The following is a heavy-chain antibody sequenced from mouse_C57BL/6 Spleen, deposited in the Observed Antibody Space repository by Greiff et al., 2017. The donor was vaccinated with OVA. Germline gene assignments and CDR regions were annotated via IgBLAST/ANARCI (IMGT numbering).Heavy chain of an antibody. CDR2: IYPGDGDT. V-gene: IGHV1-80*01. CDR1: GYAFSSYW. D-gene: IGHD2-4*01. J-gene: IGHJ4*01. CDR3: ARWDDYRGLYYAMDY. Sequence: QVHVKQSGAELVKPGASVKISCKASGYAFSSYWMNWVKQRPGKGLEWIGQIYPGDGDTNYNGKFKGKATLTADKSSSTAYMQLSSLTSEDSAVDFCARWDDYRGLYYAMDYWGQGTSVTVSS.